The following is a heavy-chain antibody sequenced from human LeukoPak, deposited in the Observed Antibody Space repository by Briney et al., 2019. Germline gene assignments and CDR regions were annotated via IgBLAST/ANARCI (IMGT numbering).Heavy chain of an antibody. D-gene: IGHD6-13*01. J-gene: IGHJ5*02. V-gene: IGHV1-18*01. CDR1: GYTFSNYG. CDR2: ISGYNGHT. Sequence: ASVKVSCKASGYTFSNYGISWVRQAPGQGLEWMGWISGYNGHTKYARKLQGRVTMTTDTSTSTAYMELGSLRSDDTAVYYCARDKNSSTWYWFDPWGQGTLVTVSS. CDR3: ARDKNSSTWYWFDP.